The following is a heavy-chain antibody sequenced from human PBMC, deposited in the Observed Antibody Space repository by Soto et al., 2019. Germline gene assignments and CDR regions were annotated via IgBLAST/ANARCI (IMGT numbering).Heavy chain of an antibody. D-gene: IGHD6-19*01. V-gene: IGHV4-4*02. CDR3: ARDAAVAGETDRFDY. Sequence: PSETLSLTCTVSGDSIKTDVWWSWLRRPPGKGLEWIGEIYQNGHTNYNPSLKSRVTMSVDKSRNQISLMLTSVTAADTAIYYCARDAAVAGETDRFDYWGQGILVTVSS. J-gene: IGHJ4*02. CDR1: GDSIKTDVW. CDR2: IYQNGHT.